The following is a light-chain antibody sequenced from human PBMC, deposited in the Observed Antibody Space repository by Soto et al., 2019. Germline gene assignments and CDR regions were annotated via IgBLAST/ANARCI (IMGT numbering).Light chain of an antibody. CDR2: AAP. CDR1: QSADNY. Sequence: DIQMTQSPSSLSASVGDTVTLTCRASQSADNYLKWYQQKPGKAPGLLIYAAPTLQSGVPSRFSGSGSGTEFTLSISSLQSEDFAVYSCQQYSQWPITFGQGTRLEIK. CDR3: QQYSQWPIT. J-gene: IGKJ5*01. V-gene: IGKV1-39*01.